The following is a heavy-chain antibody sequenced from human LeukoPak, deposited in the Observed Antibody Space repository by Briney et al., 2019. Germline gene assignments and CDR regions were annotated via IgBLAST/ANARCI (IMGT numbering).Heavy chain of an antibody. V-gene: IGHV1-18*01. D-gene: IGHD3-10*01. CDR1: GYTFTSYG. CDR3: ARGRTQYYYGSGSYDY. Sequence: ASVKVSCKASGYTFTSYGISWVRQAPGQGLEWMGWISAYNGNTNYAQKLQGRVTMTTDTSTSTAYMELRSLRSDDTAVYYCARGRTQYYYGSGSYDYWGQGTLVTVSS. J-gene: IGHJ4*02. CDR2: ISAYNGNT.